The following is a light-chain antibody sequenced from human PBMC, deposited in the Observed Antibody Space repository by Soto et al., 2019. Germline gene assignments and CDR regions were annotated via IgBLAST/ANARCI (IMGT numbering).Light chain of an antibody. CDR3: SSYTSSSTLENV. CDR2: DVS. Sequence: VLTQPASVSGSPGQSITISCTGTSSDVGGYNYVSWYQQHPGKAPKLMIYDVSNRPSGVSNRFSGSKSGNTASLTISGLQAEDEADYYCSSYTSSSTLENVFGTGTKVTVL. J-gene: IGLJ1*01. V-gene: IGLV2-14*01. CDR1: SSDVGGYNY.